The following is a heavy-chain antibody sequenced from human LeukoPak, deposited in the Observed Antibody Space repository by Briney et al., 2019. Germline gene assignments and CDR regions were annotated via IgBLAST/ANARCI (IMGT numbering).Heavy chain of an antibody. J-gene: IGHJ3*02. CDR1: GGSISSGDYY. CDR2: IYYSGST. D-gene: IGHD3-10*01. V-gene: IGHV4-30-4*08. Sequence: SETLSLTCTVSGGSISSGDYYWSWIHQPPGKGLEWIGYIYYSGSTYYNPSLKSRVTISVDTSKNQFSLKLSSVTAADTAVYYCARVQSRSGAFDIWGQGTMVTVSS. CDR3: ARVQSRSGAFDI.